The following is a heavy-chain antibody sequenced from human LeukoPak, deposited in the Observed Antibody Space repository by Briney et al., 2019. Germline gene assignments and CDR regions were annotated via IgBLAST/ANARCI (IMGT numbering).Heavy chain of an antibody. CDR2: INPSGGST. V-gene: IGHV1-46*01. J-gene: IGHJ4*02. CDR3: ARRELAGSTAYFDY. Sequence: ASVKVSCKASGYTFTSYYIHWVRQAPGQGLEWMGIINPSGGSTNYAQDLQGRVTMTRDTSTSTVYMELSRLRSEDTAVYYCARRELAGSTAYFDYWGQGTLVTVSS. CDR1: GYTFTSYY. D-gene: IGHD1-26*01.